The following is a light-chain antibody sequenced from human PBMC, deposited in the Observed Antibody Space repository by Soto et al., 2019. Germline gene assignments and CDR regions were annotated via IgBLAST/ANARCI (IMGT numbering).Light chain of an antibody. J-gene: IGKJ2*01. V-gene: IGKV3-20*01. CDR3: HQYGSAPHT. CDR2: GAS. CDR1: QSVYSNY. Sequence: EIVLTQSPGTLSLSPGERATLSCRASQSVYSNYLDWYQQKPGQAPRLLIYGASSRATGIPDRFSGSGSGTAFSLIISSMEPDDFAVYYFHQYGSAPHTFGQGTKLEIK.